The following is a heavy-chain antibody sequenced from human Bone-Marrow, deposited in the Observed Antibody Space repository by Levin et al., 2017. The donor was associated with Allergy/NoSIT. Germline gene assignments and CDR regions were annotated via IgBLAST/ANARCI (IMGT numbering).Heavy chain of an antibody. D-gene: IGHD1-1*01. J-gene: IGHJ4*02. CDR2: IWYDGTNK. Sequence: GGSLRLSCAASGFKFSDRGLHWVRQAPGKGLEWVGIIWYDGTNKHYADSVRGRFTISRDNSKNTLYLQMNSLRAEDTAVYYCARDLDTSELFDSWGQGTLVTVAS. V-gene: IGHV3-33*01. CDR1: GFKFSDRG. CDR3: ARDLDTSELFDS.